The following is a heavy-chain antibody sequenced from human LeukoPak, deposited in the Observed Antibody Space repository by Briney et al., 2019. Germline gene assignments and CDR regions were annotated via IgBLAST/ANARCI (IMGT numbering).Heavy chain of an antibody. CDR3: AKNGDRGAYCTGGTCYPYFYYYMDV. V-gene: IGHV3-23*01. J-gene: IGHJ6*03. Sequence: GGSLRLSCAASGFTFSSYWMHWVRQAPGKGLVWVSRISSTGGTTYYADSVKGRFTISRDNSKNTLYLQMSSLRAEDTAIYYCAKNGDRGAYCTGGTCYPYFYYYMDVWGKGTTVTI. D-gene: IGHD2-15*01. CDR2: ISSTGGTT. CDR1: GFTFSSYW.